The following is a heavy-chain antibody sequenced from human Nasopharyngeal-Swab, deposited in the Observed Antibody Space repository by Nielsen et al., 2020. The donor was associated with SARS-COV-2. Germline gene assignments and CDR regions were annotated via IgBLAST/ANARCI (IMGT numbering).Heavy chain of an antibody. J-gene: IGHJ4*02. CDR1: GFTFSSYA. CDR3: TTDRGYSYGPPLDY. V-gene: IGHV3-23*01. Sequence: GGSLRLSCAASGFTFSSYAMSWVRQAPGKGLEWVSAISGSGGSTYYADSVKGRFTISRDNSKNTLYLQMNSLRAEDTAVYYCTTDRGYSYGPPLDYWGQGTLVTVSS. D-gene: IGHD5-18*01. CDR2: ISGSGGST.